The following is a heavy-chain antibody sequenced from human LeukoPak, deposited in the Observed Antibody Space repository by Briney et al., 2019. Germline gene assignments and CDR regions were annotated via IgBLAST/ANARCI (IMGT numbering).Heavy chain of an antibody. J-gene: IGHJ4*02. CDR1: GGFISGYY. Sequence: PSETLSLTCAVYGGFISGYYWTWIRQPPGKGLEWIGEINHSGSTNYNPSLKSRVTISVDTSKHQFSLKLSSVTAADTAVYYCARLGSIAAAGTPDYWGQGTLVTVSS. D-gene: IGHD6-13*01. V-gene: IGHV4-34*01. CDR3: ARLGSIAAAGTPDY. CDR2: INHSGST.